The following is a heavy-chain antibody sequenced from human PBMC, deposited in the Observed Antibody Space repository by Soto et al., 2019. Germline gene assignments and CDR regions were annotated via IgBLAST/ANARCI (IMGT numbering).Heavy chain of an antibody. CDR3: ARAPLSYYGSGPAHFDY. CDR2: IYHSGST. V-gene: IGHV4-30-2*01. Sequence: QLQLQESGSGLVKPSQTLSLTCAVSGGSISSGGYSWSWIRQPPGKGLEWIGYIYHSGSTYYNPSLKSRVTISVDRSKNQFSLKLSSVTAADTAVYYCARAPLSYYGSGPAHFDYWGQGTLVTVSS. J-gene: IGHJ4*02. CDR1: GGSISSGGYS. D-gene: IGHD3-10*01.